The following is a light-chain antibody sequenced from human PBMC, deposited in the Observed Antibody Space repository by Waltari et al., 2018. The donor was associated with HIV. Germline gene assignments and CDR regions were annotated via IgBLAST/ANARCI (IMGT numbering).Light chain of an antibody. CDR3: MQGTHWPPT. CDR2: RVS. Sequence: TQSPVSLSVTPGQPASISCTSSERLLYSDGNTYLNWFPQRPGQSPRRLIYRVSNLYPGVADRFSGSGSGMNFTLTISRIEAEDVGFYYCMQGTHWPPTFGGGTRLDIK. J-gene: IGKJ2*01. V-gene: IGKV2-30*01. CDR1: ERLLYSDGNTY.